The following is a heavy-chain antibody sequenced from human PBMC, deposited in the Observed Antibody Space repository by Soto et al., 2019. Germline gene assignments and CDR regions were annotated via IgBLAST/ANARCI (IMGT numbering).Heavy chain of an antibody. D-gene: IGHD6-19*01. V-gene: IGHV1-46*03. CDR3: ARDLSQWLATASAY. CDR2: INPSGGST. Sequence: GQGLEWMGIINPSGGSTSYAQKFQGRVTMTRDTSTSTVYMELSSLRSEDTAVYYCARDLSQWLATASAYRGHGTLVTVSS. J-gene: IGHJ4*01.